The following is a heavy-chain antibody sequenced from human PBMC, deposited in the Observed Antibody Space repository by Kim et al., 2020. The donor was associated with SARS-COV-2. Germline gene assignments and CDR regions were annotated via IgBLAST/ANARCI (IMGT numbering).Heavy chain of an antibody. CDR3: ARGGYSYPRGYFDL. V-gene: IGHV4-30-2*01. J-gene: IGHJ2*01. D-gene: IGHD5-18*01. CDR2: IYHSGST. CDR1: GGSISSGGYS. Sequence: SESLSLTCAVSGGSISSGGYSWIWIRQPPGKGLEWIGYIYHSGSTYYNPSLKSRVTISVDRSKNQFSLKLSSVTAADTAVYYCARGGYSYPRGYFDLWGRGTLVTVSS.